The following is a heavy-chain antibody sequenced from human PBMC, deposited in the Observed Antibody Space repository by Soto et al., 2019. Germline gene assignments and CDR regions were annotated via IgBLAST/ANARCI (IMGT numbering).Heavy chain of an antibody. CDR2: IYATGTT. D-gene: IGHD1-1*01. V-gene: IGHV4-4*07. CDR3: VRDGTKTLRDWFDP. J-gene: IGHJ5*02. CDR1: GASISGYY. Sequence: PSETLSLTCTVSGASISGYYWSWIRKSAGKGLEWIGRIYATGTTDYNPSLKSRVMMSVDTSKKQFSLKLRSVTAADTAVYYCVRDGTKTLRDWFDPWGQGVSVTVSS.